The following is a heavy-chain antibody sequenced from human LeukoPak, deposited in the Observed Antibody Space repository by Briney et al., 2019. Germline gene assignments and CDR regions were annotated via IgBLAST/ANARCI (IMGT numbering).Heavy chain of an antibody. D-gene: IGHD3-22*01. J-gene: IGHJ5*02. CDR1: GFTVSSNY. CDR2: IYSGGST. Sequence: PGGSLRLSCAASGFTVSSNYMSWVRQAPGKGLEWVSVIYSGGSTYYADSVKGRFTISRDNSKNTLYLQMNSLRAEDTAVYYCAGEMYYYDSSGYYAPWGQGTLVTVSS. CDR3: AGEMYYYDSSGYYAP. V-gene: IGHV3-53*01.